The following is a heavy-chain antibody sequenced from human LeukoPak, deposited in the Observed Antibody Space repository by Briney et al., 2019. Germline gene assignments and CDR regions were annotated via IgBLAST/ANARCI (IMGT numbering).Heavy chain of an antibody. D-gene: IGHD3-22*01. J-gene: IGHJ3*02. V-gene: IGHV1-2*02. CDR1: GYTFIDYY. CDR3: ARGRDSSGYYSPTDAFDI. Sequence: ASVTVSCKASGYTFIDYYMHWVRQAPGQGLEWMGWINPNSGGTNYAQKFQGRVTITRDTSISTAYMELSRLRSDDTAVYYCARGRDSSGYYSPTDAFDIWGQGTMVTVSS. CDR2: INPNSGGT.